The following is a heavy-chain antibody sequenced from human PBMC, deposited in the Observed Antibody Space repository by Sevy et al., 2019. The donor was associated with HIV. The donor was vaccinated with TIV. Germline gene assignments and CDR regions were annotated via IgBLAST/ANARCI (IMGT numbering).Heavy chain of an antibody. CDR3: ARPGGDCAGGSCGEWLDP. V-gene: IGHV4-59*01. Sequence: SETLSLTCTVSGASISSNYWSWIRQPPGKGLEWIGHIYYGGSTNYNPSLRSRVTISVDTSKNQFSLNLSSVTPADTAVYYCARPGGDCAGGSCGEWLDPWGRGTLVTVSS. CDR2: IYYGGST. D-gene: IGHD2-15*01. J-gene: IGHJ5*02. CDR1: GASISSNY.